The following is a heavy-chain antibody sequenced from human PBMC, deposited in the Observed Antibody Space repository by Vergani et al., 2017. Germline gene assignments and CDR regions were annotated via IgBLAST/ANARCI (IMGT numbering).Heavy chain of an antibody. CDR1: GFTFGDYA. CDR3: TRDPTFWSGYFWVDYFDY. Sequence: VQLVESGGGLVKPGGSLRLSCAASGFTFGDYAMSWFRQAPGKGLEWVGFIRSKAYGGTTEYAASVKGRFTISRDDSKSIAYLQMNSLKTEDTAVYYCTRDPTFWSGYFWVDYFDYWGQGTLVTVSS. D-gene: IGHD3-3*01. CDR2: IRSKAYGGTT. J-gene: IGHJ4*02. V-gene: IGHV3-49*05.